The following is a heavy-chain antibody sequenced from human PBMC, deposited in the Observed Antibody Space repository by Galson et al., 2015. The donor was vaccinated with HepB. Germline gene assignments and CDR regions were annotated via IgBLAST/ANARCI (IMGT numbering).Heavy chain of an antibody. D-gene: IGHD5-18*01. CDR2: VYWDDDK. J-gene: IGHJ4*02. CDR1: GFSLTTSGVG. Sequence: PALVKPTQTLTLTCTFSGFSLTTSGVGVGWIRQPPGKALEWLALVYWDDDKRYSPSLKSRLTITKDTSKNQVVLTMTNMDPVDTATYYCAHVDTLIVNDYWGQGTLVTVSS. CDR3: AHVDTLIVNDY. V-gene: IGHV2-5*02.